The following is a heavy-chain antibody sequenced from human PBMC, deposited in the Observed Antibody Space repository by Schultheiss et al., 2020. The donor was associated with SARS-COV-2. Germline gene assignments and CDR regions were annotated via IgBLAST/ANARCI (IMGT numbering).Heavy chain of an antibody. J-gene: IGHJ4*02. V-gene: IGHV4-59*01. CDR1: GGSISSYY. D-gene: IGHD1-26*01. CDR2: IYYSGST. Sequence: SETLSLTCTVSGGSISSYYWSWIRQPPGKGLEWIGYIYYSGSTNYNPSLKSRVTISVDTSKNQFSLKLSSVTAADTAVYYCARGFGAQGWELRVWGQGTLVTVSS. CDR3: ARGFGAQGWELRV.